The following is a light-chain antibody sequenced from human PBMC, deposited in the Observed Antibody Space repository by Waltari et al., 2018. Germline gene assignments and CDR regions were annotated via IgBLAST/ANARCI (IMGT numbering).Light chain of an antibody. Sequence: GDIVTITCRASQGIRNGLGWYQQKPGRAPKRLIYDAFNLQSGVPSRFSGSGSGTEFTLTISSLQPEDFATYYCLQHNTYPWTFGQGTKVEVK. CDR1: QGIRNG. J-gene: IGKJ1*01. CDR3: LQHNTYPWT. V-gene: IGKV1-17*01. CDR2: DAF.